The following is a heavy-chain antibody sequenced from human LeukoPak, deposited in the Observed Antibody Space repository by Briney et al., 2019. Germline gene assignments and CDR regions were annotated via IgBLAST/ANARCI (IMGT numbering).Heavy chain of an antibody. CDR3: ARVPREIYYYEGLFDY. J-gene: IGHJ4*02. D-gene: IGHD3-22*01. Sequence: GGSLRLSCAASGFTFSSYSMNWVRQAPGKGLEWVSSISSSSSYIYYADSVKGRFTISRDNAKNSLYLQMNSLRAEDTAVYYCARVPREIYYYEGLFDYWGQGTLVTVPS. CDR2: ISSSSSYI. V-gene: IGHV3-21*01. CDR1: GFTFSSYS.